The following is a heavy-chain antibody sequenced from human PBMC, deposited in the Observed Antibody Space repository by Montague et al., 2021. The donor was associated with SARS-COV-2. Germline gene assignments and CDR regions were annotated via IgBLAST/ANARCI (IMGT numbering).Heavy chain of an antibody. CDR1: GFTFSSYD. V-gene: IGHV3-33*08. CDR3: AREYSAPRWFGEYNRYGMDV. CDR2: IWYDGSNQ. Sequence: SLRLSCAASGFTFSSYDMHWARRAPGKGLEWVAVIWYDGSNQYYGDSVKGRFTISRDNSKNTLYLQMNSLRAEDTAVYYCAREYSAPRWFGEYNRYGMDVWGQGTTVTVCS. D-gene: IGHD3-10*01. J-gene: IGHJ6*02.